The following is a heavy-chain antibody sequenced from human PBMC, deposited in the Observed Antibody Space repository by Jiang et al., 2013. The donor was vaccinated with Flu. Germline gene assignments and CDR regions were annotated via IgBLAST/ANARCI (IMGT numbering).Heavy chain of an antibody. CDR1: GGSISSSSYY. D-gene: IGHD3-22*01. J-gene: IGHJ5*02. CDR2: IYYSGST. CDR3: ARLKRNGGYYYDSSGYYATP. V-gene: IGHV4-39*01. Sequence: GSGLVKPSETLSLTCTVSGGSISSSSYYWGWIRQPPGKGLEWIGSIYYSGSTYYNPSLKSRVTISVDTSKNQFSLKLSSVTAADTAVYYCARLKRNGGYYYDSSGYYATPWGQGTLVTVSS.